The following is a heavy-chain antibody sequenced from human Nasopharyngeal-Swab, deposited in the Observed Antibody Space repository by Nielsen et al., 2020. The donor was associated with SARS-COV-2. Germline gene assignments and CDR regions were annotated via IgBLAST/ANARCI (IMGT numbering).Heavy chain of an antibody. Sequence: SLKISCAASGFTFSSYAMHWVRQAPGKGLEWVSGISWNSGSTGYADSVKGRFTISRDNAKNSLYLQMNSLRAEDTALYYCAKDGGGLTGDLYYFDYWGQGTLVTVSS. CDR1: GFTFSSYA. V-gene: IGHV3-9*01. CDR2: ISWNSGST. CDR3: AKDGGGLTGDLYYFDY. J-gene: IGHJ4*02. D-gene: IGHD7-27*01.